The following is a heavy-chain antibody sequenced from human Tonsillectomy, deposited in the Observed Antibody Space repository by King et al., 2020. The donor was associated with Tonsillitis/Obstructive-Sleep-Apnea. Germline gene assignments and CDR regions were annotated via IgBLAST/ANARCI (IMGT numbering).Heavy chain of an antibody. J-gene: IGHJ4*02. CDR2: IYYSGST. V-gene: IGHV4-39*01. D-gene: IGHD3-22*01. CDR1: GGSISSSSYY. Sequence: QLQESGPGLVKPSETLSLTCTVSGGSISSSSYYWGWIRQPPGKGLEWIGSIYYSGSTYYNPSLKSRVTISVDTSKNQFSLQLSFVTAADTAVYYCARHRYYYDSSGYSFDYWGQGTLVTVSS. CDR3: ARHRYYYDSSGYSFDY.